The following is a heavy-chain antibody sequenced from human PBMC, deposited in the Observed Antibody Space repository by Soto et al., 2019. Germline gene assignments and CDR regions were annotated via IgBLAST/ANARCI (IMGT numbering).Heavy chain of an antibody. J-gene: IGHJ2*01. Sequence: QVTLKESGPVLVKPTETLTLTCTVSGFSLSNARMGVSWIRQPPGKALEWLAHIFSNDEKSYSTSLKSRLTIXXDXSXXQVVLTMTNMDPVDTATYYCARIQEMATISWYFDLWGRGTLVTVSS. CDR2: IFSNDEK. V-gene: IGHV2-26*01. CDR1: GFSLSNARMG. D-gene: IGHD5-12*01. CDR3: ARIQEMATISWYFDL.